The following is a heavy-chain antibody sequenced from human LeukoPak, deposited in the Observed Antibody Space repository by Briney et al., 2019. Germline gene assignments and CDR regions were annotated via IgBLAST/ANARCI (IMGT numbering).Heavy chain of an antibody. J-gene: IGHJ4*02. CDR2: IIPIFGTP. Sequence: ASVKVSCKASGGTFSTYAISWVRQAPGQGLEWMGGIIPIFGTPNYAQRFQGRVTITADESTSTAYMELASLRSEDTAMYYCVTEGYCTSDSCYVHWGQGTLVTVSS. V-gene: IGHV1-69*13. CDR3: VTEGYCTSDSCYVH. CDR1: GGTFSTYA. D-gene: IGHD2-2*01.